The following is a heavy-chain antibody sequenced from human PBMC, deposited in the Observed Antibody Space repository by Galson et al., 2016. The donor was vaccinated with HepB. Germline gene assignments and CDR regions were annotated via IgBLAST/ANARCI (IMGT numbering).Heavy chain of an antibody. Sequence: SETLSLTCAVSGGSISSYSWWSWVRQPPGQGLEWIGEIYHTGTTNYNPSLKSRVTISVDTSKNQFSLKLSSVTAADTAVYYCARDDSGGWYGFHYGMDVWGQGTTVTVSS. CDR3: ARDDSGGWYGFHYGMDV. CDR2: IYHTGTT. CDR1: GGSISSYSW. J-gene: IGHJ6*02. D-gene: IGHD6-19*01. V-gene: IGHV4-4*02.